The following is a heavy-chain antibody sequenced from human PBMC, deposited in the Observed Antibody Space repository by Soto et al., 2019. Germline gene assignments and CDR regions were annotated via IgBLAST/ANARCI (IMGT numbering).Heavy chain of an antibody. Sequence: GGSLRLSCAASGLIFSNYKMHWVRQAPGKGLVWVSRINTDGSITDYADSVKGRFTVSRDNPKNTLYLQMNSLKAEDTAVYYCARDTDGLHYWGQGTLVTVSS. CDR3: ARDTDGLHY. CDR1: GLIFSNYK. V-gene: IGHV3-74*01. J-gene: IGHJ4*02. CDR2: INTDGSIT.